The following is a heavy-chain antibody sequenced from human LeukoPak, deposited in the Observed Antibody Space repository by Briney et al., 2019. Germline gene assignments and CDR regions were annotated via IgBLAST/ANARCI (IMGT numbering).Heavy chain of an antibody. CDR3: ARGRISSAGMLYFFY. D-gene: IGHD6-13*01. J-gene: IGHJ4*02. CDR2: ISAYNGNT. V-gene: IGHV1-18*01. CDR1: GYTLTSYG. Sequence: ASVQVSCKASGYTLTSYGISWVRPAPGQGLEWMGWISAYNGNTNYAQKLQGRVTMTTDTSTSTAYMELRSLGSDDTALYYCARGRISSAGMLYFFYWGQGTLVTVSS.